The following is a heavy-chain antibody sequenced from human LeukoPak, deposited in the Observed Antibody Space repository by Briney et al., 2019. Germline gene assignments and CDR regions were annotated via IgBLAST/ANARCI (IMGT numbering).Heavy chain of an antibody. Sequence: ASVKVSCKASGYTFTNYGLSWVRQAPGQGLEWMGWISGYNGNTKYAQKLQGRVTMTTDTSTSTAYMELRSLRSDDTAVYYCARDPRPPHCSGGSCGICRFDPWGQGTLVTVSS. CDR1: GYTFTNYG. CDR3: ARDPRPPHCSGGSCGICRFDP. D-gene: IGHD2-15*01. CDR2: ISGYNGNT. J-gene: IGHJ5*02. V-gene: IGHV1-18*01.